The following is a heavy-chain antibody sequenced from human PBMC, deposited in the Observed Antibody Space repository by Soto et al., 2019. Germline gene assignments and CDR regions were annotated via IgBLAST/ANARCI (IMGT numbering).Heavy chain of an antibody. D-gene: IGHD4-17*01. J-gene: IGHJ6*04. CDR3: ARDMGAMVTMNYSQYGTDV. Sequence: ASVKVSCKASCYTFTSYGISWVRQAPGQGLEWMGWISAYNGNTNYAQKLQGRVTMTTDTSTSTAYMGLRSLRSDDTAVYYCARDMGAMVTMNYSQYGTDVWGTATT. CDR1: CYTFTSYG. CDR2: ISAYNGNT. V-gene: IGHV1-18*01.